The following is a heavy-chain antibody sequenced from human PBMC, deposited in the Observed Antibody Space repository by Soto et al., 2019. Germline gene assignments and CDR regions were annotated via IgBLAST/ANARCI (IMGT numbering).Heavy chain of an antibody. J-gene: IGHJ5*02. Sequence: GESLKISCKVSGYSFTNSWIGWVRQMPGKGLEWMGIIYPGDPDTRYSPSFQGQVTISADKSISTAYLQWSSLKASDTAMYYCSRHSRHYDFWSGPRPAWFDPWGQGTLVTVSS. D-gene: IGHD3-3*01. CDR2: IYPGDPDT. V-gene: IGHV5-51*01. CDR1: GYSFTNSW. CDR3: SRHSRHYDFWSGPRPAWFDP.